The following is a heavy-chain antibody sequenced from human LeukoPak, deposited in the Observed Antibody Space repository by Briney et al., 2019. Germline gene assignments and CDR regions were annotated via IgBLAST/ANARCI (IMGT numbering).Heavy chain of an antibody. J-gene: IGHJ4*02. CDR2: ISSSGSTI. V-gene: IGHV3-48*04. CDR3: AKLLGGGDCYYCEAY. D-gene: IGHD2-21*02. Sequence: PGGSLRLSCAASGFTFSSYAMSWVRQAPGKGLEWVSAISSSGSTIYYADSVKGRFTISRDNAKNSLYLQMNSLRTEDTAVYYCAKLLGGGDCYYCEAYWGQGTLVTVSS. CDR1: GFTFSSYA.